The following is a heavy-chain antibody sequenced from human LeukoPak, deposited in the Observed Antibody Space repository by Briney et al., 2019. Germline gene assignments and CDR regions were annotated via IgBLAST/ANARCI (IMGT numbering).Heavy chain of an antibody. V-gene: IGHV1-2*02. D-gene: IGHD2-2*01. CDR3: ARDYHTLGYCSSTSCSARHFDY. CDR1: GYTFTGYY. J-gene: IGHJ4*02. CDR2: INPNSGGT. Sequence: GASVKVSCKASGYTFTGYYMHWVRQAPGQGLEWMGWINPNSGGTNYAQKFQGRVTMTRDTSISTAYMELSRLRSGDTAVYYCARDYHTLGYCSSTSCSARHFDYWGQGTLVTVSS.